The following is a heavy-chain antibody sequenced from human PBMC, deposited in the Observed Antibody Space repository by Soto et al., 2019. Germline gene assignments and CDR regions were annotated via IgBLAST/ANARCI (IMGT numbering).Heavy chain of an antibody. CDR2: IYYGGTT. Sequence: SETLSLTCPFSGFSFSPNYWAWIRQPPGKGLEWIGYIYYGGTTSYNPSLQGRVTMTTDTSTSTAFMELRSLRSDDTAVYYCARDLGYSDFDVHYWGQGTLVTVSS. CDR3: ARDLGYSDFDVHY. CDR1: GFSFSPNY. D-gene: IGHD4-17*01. J-gene: IGHJ4*02. V-gene: IGHV4-59*01.